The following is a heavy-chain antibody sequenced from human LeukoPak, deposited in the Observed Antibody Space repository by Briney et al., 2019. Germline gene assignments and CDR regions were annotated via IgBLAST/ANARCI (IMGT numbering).Heavy chain of an antibody. D-gene: IGHD5-18*01. CDR2: INPNSGGT. Sequence: ASLKVSCKASGYTFTGYYMHWVRQAPGQGLEWMGWINPNSGGTNYAQKFQGRVTMTRDTSISTAYMELSRLRSDDTAVYYCARGGYSYGGYYFDYWGQGTLVTVSS. CDR3: ARGGYSYGGYYFDY. J-gene: IGHJ4*02. V-gene: IGHV1-2*02. CDR1: GYTFTGYY.